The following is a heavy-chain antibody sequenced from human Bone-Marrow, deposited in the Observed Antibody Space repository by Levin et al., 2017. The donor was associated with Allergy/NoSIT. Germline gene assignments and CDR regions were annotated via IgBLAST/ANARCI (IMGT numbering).Heavy chain of an antibody. CDR2: IYTTGST. Sequence: PSETLSLTCSVSGGSISSGRYYFTWVRQSAGKGLEWIGRIYTTGSTNYNPSLESRVTISRDTVKKEVYLTLSSVTAADTAVYYCARDRLASLYYYSMDVWGRGTTVIVSS. CDR1: GGSISSGRYY. V-gene: IGHV4-61*02. J-gene: IGHJ6*03. CDR3: ARDRLASLYYYSMDV.